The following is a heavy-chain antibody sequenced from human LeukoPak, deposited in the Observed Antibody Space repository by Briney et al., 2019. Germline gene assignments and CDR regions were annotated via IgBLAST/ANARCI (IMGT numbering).Heavy chain of an antibody. CDR1: GGSVNSGSYY. D-gene: IGHD5-12*01. CDR2: IYYSGST. Sequence: SETLSLTCTVSGGSVNSGSYYWNWIRQPPGKGLKWIGYIYYSGSTNYNPSLKSRVTISVDTSKNQFSLKLSSVTAADTAVYYCARGRRGSIVATIFDYWGQGTLVTVSS. CDR3: ARGRRGSIVATIFDY. V-gene: IGHV4-61*01. J-gene: IGHJ4*02.